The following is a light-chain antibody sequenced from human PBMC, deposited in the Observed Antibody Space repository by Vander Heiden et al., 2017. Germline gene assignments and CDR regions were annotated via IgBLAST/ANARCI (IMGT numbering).Light chain of an antibody. J-gene: IGLJ2*01. CDR1: SPNIGSNT. V-gene: IGLV1-44*01. Sequence: QSVLTPPPSASGTPGQRVTIPCSCSSPNIGSNTVNWDQQLPGTAPKLLIYSNKQRPSGVPDRFTGAKSGTSASLAISGRQSEDEADYYCAAWDDSLNGVVFGGGTKLTVL. CDR3: AAWDDSLNGVV. CDR2: SNK.